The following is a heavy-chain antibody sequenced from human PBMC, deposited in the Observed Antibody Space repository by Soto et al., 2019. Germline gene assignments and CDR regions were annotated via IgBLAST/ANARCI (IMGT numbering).Heavy chain of an antibody. V-gene: IGHV5-51*01. J-gene: IGHJ4*02. CDR1: GNSFASYW. CDR3: ARQTGSSGYYPNY. D-gene: IGHD3-22*01. Sequence: PGESLRSSYTCAGNSFASYWIGWVRQMPGKGLEWMGIIYPGDSDTRYSPSFQDQVTISADKSISTAYLQWSSLKASDTAMYYCARQTGSSGYYPNYWGQGTLVTVSS. CDR2: IYPGDSDT.